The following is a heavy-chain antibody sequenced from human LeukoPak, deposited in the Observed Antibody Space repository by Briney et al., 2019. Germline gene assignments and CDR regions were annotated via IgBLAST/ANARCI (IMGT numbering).Heavy chain of an antibody. CDR1: GFTFSSYW. D-gene: IGHD2-2*01. V-gene: IGHV3-74*01. J-gene: IGHJ4*02. CDR3: AKDGVVVPAARFDY. CDR2: INNDGSGT. Sequence: PGGSLRLSCAASGFTFSSYWMHWVRQAPGKGPVWVSRINNDGSGTTYADSVKGRFTISRDDAKNTLYLQMNSLRAEDAAVYYCAKDGVVVPAARFDYWGQGTLVTVSS.